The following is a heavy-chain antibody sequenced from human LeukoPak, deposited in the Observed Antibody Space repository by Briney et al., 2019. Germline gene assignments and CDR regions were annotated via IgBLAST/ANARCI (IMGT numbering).Heavy chain of an antibody. J-gene: IGHJ3*02. CDR3: ARVYYDILTGLGFDI. Sequence: GASVKVSCKASGGTFSSYAISWVRQAPGQGLEWMGGIIPIFGTANYAQKFQGRVTITADESTSTAYMELSSLRSEDTAVYYCARVYYDILTGLGFDIWGQGTMVTVSS. V-gene: IGHV1-69*13. CDR2: IIPIFGTA. D-gene: IGHD3-9*01. CDR1: GGTFSSYA.